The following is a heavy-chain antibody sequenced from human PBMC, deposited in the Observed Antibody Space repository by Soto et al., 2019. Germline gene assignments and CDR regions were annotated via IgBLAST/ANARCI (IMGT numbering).Heavy chain of an antibody. CDR1: GFTFSSYA. CDR3: AKKGNFWSGYRIGYYMDV. Sequence: GGSLRLSCAASGFTFSSYAMSWVRQAPGKGLEWVSAISGSGGSTYYADSVKGRFTISRDNSKNTLYLQMNSLRAEDTAVYYCAKKGNFWSGYRIGYYMDVWGKGTTVTVSS. V-gene: IGHV3-23*01. D-gene: IGHD3-3*01. J-gene: IGHJ6*03. CDR2: ISGSGGST.